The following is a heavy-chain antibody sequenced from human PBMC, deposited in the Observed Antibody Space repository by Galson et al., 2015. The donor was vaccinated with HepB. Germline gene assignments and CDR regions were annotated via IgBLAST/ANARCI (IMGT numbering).Heavy chain of an antibody. CDR2: VSNDGGTT. D-gene: IGHD3-16*01. J-gene: IGHJ4*02. CDR3: VFGYFFDY. CDR1: GFTFSSYW. Sequence: SLRLSCAASGFTFSSYWMNWVRQAPGKGLEWVSTVSNDGGTTYYTDSVKGRFTISRDNSKNTLSLQMNSLRAEDTAVYYCVFGYFFDYWGQGTLVTVSS. V-gene: IGHV3-23*01.